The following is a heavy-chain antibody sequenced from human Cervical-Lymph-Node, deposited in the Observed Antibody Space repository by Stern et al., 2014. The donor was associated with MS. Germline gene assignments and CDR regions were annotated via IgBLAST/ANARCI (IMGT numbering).Heavy chain of an antibody. Sequence: EVQLVESGGDLVQPGGSLRLSCAASGFIFSSYWMQWVRQAPGKVLVWVSHINSDGSSTTYADSVKGRFTTSRDNAKNTLYLQMDDLRAEDTAVYFCVRDNYGTDYWGQGTLVTVSS. CDR3: VRDNYGTDY. J-gene: IGHJ4*02. V-gene: IGHV3-74*03. CDR2: INSDGSST. CDR1: GFIFSSYW. D-gene: IGHD3-16*01.